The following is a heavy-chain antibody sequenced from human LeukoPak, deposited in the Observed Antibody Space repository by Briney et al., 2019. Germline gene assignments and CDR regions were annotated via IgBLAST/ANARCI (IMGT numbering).Heavy chain of an antibody. D-gene: IGHD2-15*01. J-gene: IGHJ4*02. CDR3: ARLVVVAATEGSHFDY. CDR2: IKQDGSEK. Sequence: PGGSLRLSCAASGFTFSSYWMSWVRQAPGKGLEWVANIKQDGSEKYYVDSVKGRFTISRDNAKNSLYLQMNSLRAEDTAVYYCARLVVVAATEGSHFDYWGQGTLVTVSS. V-gene: IGHV3-7*01. CDR1: GFTFSSYW.